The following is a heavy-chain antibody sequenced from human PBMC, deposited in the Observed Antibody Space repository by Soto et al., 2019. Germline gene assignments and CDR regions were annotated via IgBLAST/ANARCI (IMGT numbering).Heavy chain of an antibody. D-gene: IGHD6-13*01. J-gene: IGHJ5*02. CDR1: GGSISSGGYY. V-gene: IGHV4-31*03. Sequence: QVQLQESGPGLVKPSQTLSLTCTVSGGSISSGGYYWSWIRQHPGKGLEWIGYIYYSGSTYYNPSLKSRVTRPVDTCKNQSSLKLSSVTAADTAVYYCARELQDGNSWSYNWFDPWGQGTLVTVSS. CDR2: IYYSGST. CDR3: ARELQDGNSWSYNWFDP.